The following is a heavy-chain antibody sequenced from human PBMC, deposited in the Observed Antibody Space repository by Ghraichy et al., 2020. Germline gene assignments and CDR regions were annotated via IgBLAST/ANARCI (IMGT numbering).Heavy chain of an antibody. J-gene: IGHJ6*02. CDR2: IKEDGSDK. Sequence: GGSLRLSCAVSGFTFSSYWMSWVRQVPGKGLEWVASIKEDGSDKSYVDSLRGRFTISRDNAKNSLYVQMSSLRAEDTAVYYCARRLVVPGASGWGYGMDVWGQGTTVTVSS. V-gene: IGHV3-7*01. CDR3: ARRLVVPGASGWGYGMDV. D-gene: IGHD2-2*01. CDR1: GFTFSSYW.